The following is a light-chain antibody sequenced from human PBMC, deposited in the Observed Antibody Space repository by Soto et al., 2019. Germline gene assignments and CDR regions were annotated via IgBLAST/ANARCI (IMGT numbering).Light chain of an antibody. J-gene: IGKJ4*01. Sequence: DIQMTQSPSSLSASVGDRVTITCRASQGIRNDLSLYQQKPGKAPKRLIYAASSLQSGVPSRFSGRGFGTEFTLTISSRQPEDFATYYCLQHNTSPLTFGGGTKVEI. CDR3: LQHNTSPLT. CDR2: AAS. CDR1: QGIRND. V-gene: IGKV1-17*01.